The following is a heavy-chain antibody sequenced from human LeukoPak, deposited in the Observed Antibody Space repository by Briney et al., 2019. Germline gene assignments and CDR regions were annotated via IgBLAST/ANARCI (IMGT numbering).Heavy chain of an antibody. D-gene: IGHD1-7*01. J-gene: IGHJ4*02. CDR3: AREQTYNWNYGGYYFDY. CDR2: ISSNGGST. V-gene: IGHV3-64*01. Sequence: PGGSLRLSCAASGFTFSSYAMHWVRQAPGKGLEYVSAISSNGGSTYYANSVKGRFTISRDNSKNTLYLQMGSLRAEDMAVYYCAREQTYNWNYGGYYFDYWGQGTLVTVSS. CDR1: GFTFSSYA.